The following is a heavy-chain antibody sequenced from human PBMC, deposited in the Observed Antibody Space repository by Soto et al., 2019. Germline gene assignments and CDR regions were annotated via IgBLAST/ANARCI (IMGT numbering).Heavy chain of an antibody. J-gene: IGHJ6*03. CDR3: ARAHSVLMDV. V-gene: IGHV4-34*01. Sequence: QVQLQQWGAGLLKPSETLSLTCAVYGGSFSGYYWSWIRQPPGKGLEWIGEINHSGSTNYNPSLKSRVTISVDTSQNQFSLKLSSVTAADTAVYYCARAHSVLMDVWGKGTTVTVSS. D-gene: IGHD2-21*01. CDR2: INHSGST. CDR1: GGSFSGYY.